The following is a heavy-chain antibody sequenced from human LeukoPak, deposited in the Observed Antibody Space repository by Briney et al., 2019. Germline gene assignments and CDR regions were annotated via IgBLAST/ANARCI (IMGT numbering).Heavy chain of an antibody. CDR2: INPSGGST. CDR3: ARASYYDFWSGYFNHNYYYYGMDV. CDR1: GYTFTSYY. J-gene: IGHJ6*02. Sequence: ASVKVSCKASGYTFTSYYMHWVRQAPGQGLEWMGIINPSGGSTSYAQKFQGRVTMTRNTSISTAYMELSSLRSEDTAVYYCARASYYDFWSGYFNHNYYYYGMDVWGQGTTVTVSS. D-gene: IGHD3-3*01. V-gene: IGHV1-46*01.